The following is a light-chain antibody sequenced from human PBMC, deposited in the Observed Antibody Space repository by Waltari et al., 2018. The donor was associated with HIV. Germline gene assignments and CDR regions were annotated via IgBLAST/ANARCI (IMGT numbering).Light chain of an antibody. CDR2: NVS. CDR1: SSDVGAYNY. J-gene: IGLJ2*01. Sequence: QSALTQPRSVSESPGQSVTISCTGTSSDVGAYNYVSWYQQHPGRAPKFIMYNVSERPSVVPDRFSGSKSGNTASLTISGLQAEDEADYYCSSYAGTSNFVLFGGGTKLTVL. CDR3: SSYAGTSNFVL. V-gene: IGLV2-11*01.